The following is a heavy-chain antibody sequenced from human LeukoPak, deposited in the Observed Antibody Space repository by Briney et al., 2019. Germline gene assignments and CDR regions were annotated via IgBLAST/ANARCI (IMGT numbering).Heavy chain of an antibody. CDR1: GFTFSKFA. CDR3: AKGLAAWFFDY. V-gene: IGHV3-23*01. Sequence: GESLRLSCAASGFTFSKFAMTWVRQAPGKGLEWVASITALADVIRYADSVKGRFTISRDNSKNTLYLEMNSLRAEDTAVYYCAKGLAAWFFDYWGQGTLVPVSS. CDR2: ITALADVI. D-gene: IGHD3-9*01. J-gene: IGHJ4*01.